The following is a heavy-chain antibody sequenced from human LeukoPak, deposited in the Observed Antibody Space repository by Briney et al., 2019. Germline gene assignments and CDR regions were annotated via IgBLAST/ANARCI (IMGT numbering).Heavy chain of an antibody. J-gene: IGHJ4*02. V-gene: IGHV4-39*01. CDR3: ARHLSTTGIAAA. CDR1: GGSISSSSYY. Sequence: PSETLSLTCTVSGGSISSSSYYWGWIRQPPGKGLEWIGSIYYSGSTYYNPSLKSRVTISVDTSKNQFSLKLGSVTAADTAVYYFARHLSTTGIAAAWGQGTLVTVSS. CDR2: IYYSGST. D-gene: IGHD6-13*01.